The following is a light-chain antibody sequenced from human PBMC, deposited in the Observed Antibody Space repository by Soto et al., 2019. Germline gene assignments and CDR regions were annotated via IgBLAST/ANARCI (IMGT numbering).Light chain of an antibody. Sequence: IGLAQRPGAVSLSPEERTTLSCRAIQSVSSSALVWYQQKPGQAPRRLIYDAFIRATGIPARFSGSESGTDFTLTISRLEPEDFALYYCQHYAGGSRITFGQGTRLEI. V-gene: IGKV3-20*01. CDR3: QHYAGGSRIT. J-gene: IGKJ5*01. CDR1: QSVSSSA. CDR2: DAF.